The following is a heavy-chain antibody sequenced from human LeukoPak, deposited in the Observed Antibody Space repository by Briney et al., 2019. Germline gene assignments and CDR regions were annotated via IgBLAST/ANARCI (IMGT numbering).Heavy chain of an antibody. Sequence: PGGSLRLSCAASGFTFSTYWMTWVRRAPGKGLEWVANINRDGSVKYYVDSVKGRFTISRDNAKNSLYLQMNSLRAEDTAVYYCARDFSLTRLERPFDYWGQGTLVTVSS. CDR3: ARDFSLTRLERPFDY. D-gene: IGHD1-1*01. V-gene: IGHV3-7*01. CDR2: INRDGSVK. J-gene: IGHJ4*02. CDR1: GFTFSTYW.